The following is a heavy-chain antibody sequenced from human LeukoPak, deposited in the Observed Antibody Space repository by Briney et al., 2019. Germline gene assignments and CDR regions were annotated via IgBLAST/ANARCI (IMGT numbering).Heavy chain of an antibody. CDR1: CFTFTSYG. J-gene: IGHJ6*04. D-gene: IGHD3/OR15-3a*01. Sequence: ASVKVSCKASCFTFTSYGVSWVRQAPGQGLEWMGWISAYNGNTNYAQKLQGRVTMTTDTSTSTAYMELRSLRSDDTAVYYCARGGGTGRDYYYYGMDVWGKGTTVTVSS. CDR3: ARGGGTGRDYYYYGMDV. V-gene: IGHV1-18*04. CDR2: ISAYNGNT.